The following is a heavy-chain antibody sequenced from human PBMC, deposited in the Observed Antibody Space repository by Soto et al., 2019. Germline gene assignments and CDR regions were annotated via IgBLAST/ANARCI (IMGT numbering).Heavy chain of an antibody. CDR1: GGSISSGGYY. D-gene: IGHD6-25*01. J-gene: IGHJ6*02. Sequence: PSETLSLTCTVSGGSISSGGYYWSWIRQHPGKGLERIGYIYYSGSTYYNPSLKSRVTISVDTSKNQFSLKLSSVTAADTAVYYCARGGSDTSGRYYYYYGMDVWGQGTTVTVSS. CDR2: IYYSGST. V-gene: IGHV4-31*03. CDR3: ARGGSDTSGRYYYYYGMDV.